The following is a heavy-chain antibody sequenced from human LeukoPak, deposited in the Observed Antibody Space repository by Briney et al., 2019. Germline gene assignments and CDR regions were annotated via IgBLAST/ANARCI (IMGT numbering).Heavy chain of an antibody. J-gene: IGHJ1*01. CDR1: EFSFSIYA. CDR3: ANGFSGSYLQEH. Sequence: GGSLRLSCAASEFSFSIYAMSWVRQAPGKGLEWVSSITSSGESTYYAGSVKGRFTISRDNSKNTLYLQMNSLRAEDTAVYYCANGFSGSYLQEHWGQGTLVTVSS. D-gene: IGHD1-26*01. CDR2: ITSSGEST. V-gene: IGHV3-23*01.